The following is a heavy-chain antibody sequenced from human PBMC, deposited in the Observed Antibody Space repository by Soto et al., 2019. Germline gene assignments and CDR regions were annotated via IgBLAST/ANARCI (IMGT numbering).Heavy chain of an antibody. CDR1: GFAFATHA. CDR2: ITNSGATK. V-gene: IGHV3-23*01. D-gene: IGHD4-17*01. CDR3: VKVSDPGDPKPFDH. Sequence: PGGSQRLSCETSGFAFATHALTWVRQAPGKGLEWVSSITNSGATKYFADSVKGRFTIFRDNSKNTLFLQMNNLSAADRAMYYCVKVSDPGDPKPFDHWGKRTLVTVSS. J-gene: IGHJ4*02.